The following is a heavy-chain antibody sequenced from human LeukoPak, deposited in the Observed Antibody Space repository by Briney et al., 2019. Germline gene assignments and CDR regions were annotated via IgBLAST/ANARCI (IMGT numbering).Heavy chain of an antibody. V-gene: IGHV4-34*01. CDR3: ARGSQSLGYCSGGSCRAKIFDY. D-gene: IGHD2-15*01. J-gene: IGHJ4*02. CDR1: GGSSSGYY. Sequence: PSETLSLTCAVYGGSSSGYYWSWIRQPPGKGLEWIGEINHSGSTNYNPSLKSRVTISVDTSKNQFSLKLSSVTAADTAVYYCARGSQSLGYCSGGSCRAKIFDYWGQGTLVTVSS. CDR2: INHSGST.